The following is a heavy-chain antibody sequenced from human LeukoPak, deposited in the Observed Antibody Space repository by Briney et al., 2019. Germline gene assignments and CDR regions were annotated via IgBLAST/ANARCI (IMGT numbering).Heavy chain of an antibody. Sequence: SETLSLTCSVSGDSISSYYWSWIRQPPGEGLEWIGYIYYSGSTNYNPSLKSRVTISVDTSENQLSLKLSSVTAADTALYYCARAHTSSWYMDYWGQGTLVTVSS. CDR3: ARAHTSSWYMDY. J-gene: IGHJ4*02. D-gene: IGHD6-13*01. CDR2: IYYSGST. V-gene: IGHV4-59*01. CDR1: GDSISSYY.